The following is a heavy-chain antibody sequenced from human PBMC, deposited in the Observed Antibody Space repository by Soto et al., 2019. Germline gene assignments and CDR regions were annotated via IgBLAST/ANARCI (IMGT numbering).Heavy chain of an antibody. V-gene: IGHV3-23*01. CDR1: GFTFSTYV. CDR2: ISGGGGST. J-gene: IGHJ6*02. D-gene: IGHD2-2*01. Sequence: EVQLLESGGGLVQPGGSLRLSCAASGFTFSTYVMTWVRQAPGTGLEWLSGISGGGGSTYYADPVKGRFTISRDNSKNTRYLQINSLRAEDTAVYYCAKAERGLPYYYGMDVWGHGTTVTVSS. CDR3: AKAERGLPYYYGMDV.